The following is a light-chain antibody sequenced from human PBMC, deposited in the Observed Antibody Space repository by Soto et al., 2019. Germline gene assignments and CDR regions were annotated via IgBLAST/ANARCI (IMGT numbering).Light chain of an antibody. CDR2: DAS. J-gene: IGKJ1*01. CDR3: QHHAGSPA. CDR1: HSFSSSY. Sequence: EIVLTQSPGTLSLSPGDRATLSCRASHSFSSSYLAWYHQKPGQAPRLLIYDASSRATGIPERFSGSGSGTEFTLTISSLDTDDFGMYYCQHHAGSPAFGQGTKVEL. V-gene: IGKV3-20*01.